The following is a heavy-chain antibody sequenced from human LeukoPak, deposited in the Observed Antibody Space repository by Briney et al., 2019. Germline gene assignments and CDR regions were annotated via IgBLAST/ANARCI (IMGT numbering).Heavy chain of an antibody. V-gene: IGHV5-51*01. CDR1: GYTFTSYW. J-gene: IGHJ4*02. CDR3: ARSPWNSYDY. Sequence: GESLKISCKGSGYTFTSYWIGWVRRMPGKGLEWIGIVHPGDSDTRYSPSFQGQVTISVDKSISTAYLQWSSLKASDTAMYYCARSPWNSYDYWGQGTLVTVSS. CDR2: VHPGDSDT. D-gene: IGHD5-12*01.